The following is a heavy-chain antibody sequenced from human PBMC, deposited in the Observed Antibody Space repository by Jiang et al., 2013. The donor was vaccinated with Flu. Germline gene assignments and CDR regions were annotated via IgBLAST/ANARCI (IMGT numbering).Heavy chain of an antibody. D-gene: IGHD2-2*01. Sequence: PGLVKPSGTLSLTCAVSGGSISSSNWWSWVRQPPGKGLEWIGEIYHSGSTNYNPSLKSRVTISVDKSKNQFSLKLSSVTAADTAVYYCARAVPDTIVVVPAAPYFDYWGQGTLVTVSS. J-gene: IGHJ4*02. V-gene: IGHV4-4*02. CDR1: GGSISSSNW. CDR2: IYHSGST. CDR3: ARAVPDTIVVVPAAPYFDY.